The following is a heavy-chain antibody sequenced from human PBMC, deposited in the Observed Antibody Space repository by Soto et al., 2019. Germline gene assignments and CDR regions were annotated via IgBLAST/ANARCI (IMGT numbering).Heavy chain of an antibody. CDR1: GGTVSSYY. D-gene: IGHD4-4*01. J-gene: IGHJ4*02. CDR2: IYYSGST. Sequence: SETQSLTSPVSGGTVSSYYWSWIRQSPGKGLEWIGYIYYSGSTKYKPSLKSRVTISVDTSKNQFSLKVSSATAADTAVYYCARHSNRNYGLYYFDYWGLGALVTVSS. CDR3: ARHSNRNYGLYYFDY. V-gene: IGHV4-59*08.